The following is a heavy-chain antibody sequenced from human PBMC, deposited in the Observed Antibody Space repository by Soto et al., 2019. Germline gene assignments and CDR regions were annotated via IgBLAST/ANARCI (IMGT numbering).Heavy chain of an antibody. Sequence: GGSLRLSCAASGFTFSSYSMNWVRQAPGKGLEWVSYISSSSSTIYYADSVKGRFTISRDNAKNSLYLQMNSLRAEDTAVYYCAREEKDSIVAKYDYGDYMMTDAFDIWGQGTMVTVSS. V-gene: IGHV3-48*01. D-gene: IGHD4-17*01. CDR3: AREEKDSIVAKYDYGDYMMTDAFDI. CDR1: GFTFSSYS. J-gene: IGHJ3*02. CDR2: ISSSSSTI.